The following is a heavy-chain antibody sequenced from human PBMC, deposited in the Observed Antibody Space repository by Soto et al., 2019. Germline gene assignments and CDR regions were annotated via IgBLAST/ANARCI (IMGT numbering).Heavy chain of an antibody. CDR2: IYYSGST. D-gene: IGHD6-13*01. CDR1: GGSISSGDYY. V-gene: IGHV4-30-4*01. CDR3: AREGYSTSYFDY. Sequence: QVQLQESGPGLVKPSQTLSLTCTVSGGSISSGDYYWSWIRQPPGKGPEWIGYIYYSGSTYYNPSLKRRVTISVDPSKNQLFLKLNSVTAADTAVYYCAREGYSTSYFDYWGQGTLVTVSS. J-gene: IGHJ4*02.